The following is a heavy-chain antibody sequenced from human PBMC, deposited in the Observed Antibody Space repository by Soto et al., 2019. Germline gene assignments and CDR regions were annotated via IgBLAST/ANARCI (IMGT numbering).Heavy chain of an antibody. CDR3: ARGEQLYQYYYGMDV. D-gene: IGHD3-3*01. CDR2: INTGNGNT. V-gene: IGHV1-3*04. Sequence: SVKVSCKASGYSFTTHAMIWVRQAPGQRPEWMGWINTGNGNTRYSPKFQGRVNITRDTSASTAYMELSSLKSEDTAVYYCARGEQLYQYYYGMDVWGQGAAVTVSS. CDR1: GYSFTTHA. J-gene: IGHJ6*02.